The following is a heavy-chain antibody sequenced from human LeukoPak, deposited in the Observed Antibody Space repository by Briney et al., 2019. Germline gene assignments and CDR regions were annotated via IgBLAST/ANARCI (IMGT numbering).Heavy chain of an antibody. D-gene: IGHD5-24*01. CDR1: GFTVSSNY. J-gene: IGHJ4*02. V-gene: IGHV3-66*01. CDR3: ARETPRRGETRDGYR. CDR2: IYSGGST. Sequence: HPGGSLRLSCAASGFTVSSNYMSWVRQAPGKGLEWVSVIYSGGSTYYADSVKGRFTISRDNPKNLLFLQINSLRVEDTAVYYCARETPRRGETRDGYRWGQGTVVTVSS.